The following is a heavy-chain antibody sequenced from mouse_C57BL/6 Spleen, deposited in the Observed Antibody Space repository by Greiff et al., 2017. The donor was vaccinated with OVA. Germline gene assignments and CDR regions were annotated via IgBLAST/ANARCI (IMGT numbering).Heavy chain of an antibody. V-gene: IGHV5-4*03. CDR2: ISDGGSYT. J-gene: IGHJ1*03. CDR1: GFTFSSYA. D-gene: IGHD1-1*01. Sequence: DVMLVESGGGLVKPGGSLKLSCAASGFTFSSYAMSWVRQTPEKRLEWVATISDGGSYTYYPDNVKGRFTISRDNAKNNLYLQMSHLKSEDTAMYYCARGITTVVYFDVWGTGTTVTVSS. CDR3: ARGITTVVYFDV.